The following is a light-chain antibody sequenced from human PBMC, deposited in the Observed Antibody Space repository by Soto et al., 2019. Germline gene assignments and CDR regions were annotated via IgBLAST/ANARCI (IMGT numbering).Light chain of an antibody. V-gene: IGKV3-20*01. Sequence: ESVLTQSPGTLSLSPGERATLSCRAGQSITTGYLAWYQQRFGQSPRLLIYGASSRAPGIPDRFSGSGSGKDFTLTISRLEPEDFAVYYCQQYGSSITFGQGTRLEIK. CDR2: GAS. CDR3: QQYGSSIT. J-gene: IGKJ5*01. CDR1: QSITTGY.